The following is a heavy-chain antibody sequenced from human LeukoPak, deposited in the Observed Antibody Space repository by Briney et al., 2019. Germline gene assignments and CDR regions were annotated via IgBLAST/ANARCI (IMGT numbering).Heavy chain of an antibody. Sequence: ASVKVSCKASGYTITNNYMHWVRQAPGQGLEWMGVINPSGTGTSYAQKFQGRITMSRDTSTSTVYMELSSLRSEDTAVYYCARDDYSSGWSPHDYWGQGTLVTVSS. V-gene: IGHV1-46*01. J-gene: IGHJ4*02. D-gene: IGHD6-19*01. CDR3: ARDDYSSGWSPHDY. CDR1: GYTITNNY. CDR2: INPSGTGT.